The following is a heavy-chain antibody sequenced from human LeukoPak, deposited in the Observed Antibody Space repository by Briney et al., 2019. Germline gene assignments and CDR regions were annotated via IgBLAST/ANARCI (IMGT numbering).Heavy chain of an antibody. CDR1: GFTFSDYY. Sequence: GGSLRLSCAAAGFTFSDYYISWIRQAPGKGLECVSYISSSSTYTNYADSVKGRFTISRDNAKHSLYLQMNSVRADDTAVYYCARVGSGTWFDPWGQGTLVTVSS. D-gene: IGHD1-1*01. CDR2: ISSSSTYT. J-gene: IGHJ5*02. V-gene: IGHV3-11*06. CDR3: ARVGSGTWFDP.